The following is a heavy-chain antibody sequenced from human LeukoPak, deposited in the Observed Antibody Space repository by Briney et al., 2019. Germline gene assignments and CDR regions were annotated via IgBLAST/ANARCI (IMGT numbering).Heavy chain of an antibody. V-gene: IGHV3-64D*06. CDR3: VRRRTTVIDY. CDR1: GFTFSSYA. D-gene: IGHD4-17*01. J-gene: IGHJ4*02. CDR2: ISSNGGST. Sequence: GGSLGLSCSASGFTFSSYAMHWVRQAPGKGLEYVSAISSNGGSTYYADSVKGRFTISRDNSKNTLYLQMSSLRAEDTAVYYCVRRRTTVIDYWGQGTLVTVSS.